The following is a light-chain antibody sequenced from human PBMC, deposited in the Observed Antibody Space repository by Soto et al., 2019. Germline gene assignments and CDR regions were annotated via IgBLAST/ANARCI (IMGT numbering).Light chain of an antibody. V-gene: IGKV3-20*01. J-gene: IGKJ1*01. CDR3: QQYGSSPWT. CDR2: GAS. Sequence: EIVLTQSPGTLSLSPGEGATLSCRASQSVRSNYLAWYRQTPGQAPRLLIYGASNRATGIPDRFSGSGSGTDFTLIISRLEPDDFALYYCQQYGSSPWTFGQGTKVEIK. CDR1: QSVRSNY.